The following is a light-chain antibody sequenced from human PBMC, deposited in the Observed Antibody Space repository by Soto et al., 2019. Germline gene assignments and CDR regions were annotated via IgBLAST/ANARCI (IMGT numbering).Light chain of an antibody. V-gene: IGLV2-11*01. CDR2: DVI. J-gene: IGLJ1*01. CDR1: SSDVGSYNF. CDR3: CSYAGSYNYV. Sequence: QSALTQPRSVSGSPGQSVTISCTGTSSDVGSYNFVSWYQQHPGKAPKLMIYDVIKRPSGVPDRFSGSKSGNTASLTISGLQAEDEADYYCCSYAGSYNYVFGTGTKVTVL.